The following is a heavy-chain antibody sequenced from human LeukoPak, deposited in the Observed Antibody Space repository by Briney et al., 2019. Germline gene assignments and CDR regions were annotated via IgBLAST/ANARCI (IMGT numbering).Heavy chain of an antibody. CDR1: GGSISSYY. CDR2: IYYSGST. D-gene: IGHD3-10*01. V-gene: IGHV4-59*01. J-gene: IGHJ6*03. CDR3: ARASRFGELYYYYYYMDV. Sequence: PSETLSLTCTVSGGSISSYYWSWIRQPPGKGLEWIGYIYYSGSTNYNPSLKSRVTISVDTSKNQFSLKLSSVTAADTAVHYCARASRFGELYYYYYYMDVWGKGTTVTVSS.